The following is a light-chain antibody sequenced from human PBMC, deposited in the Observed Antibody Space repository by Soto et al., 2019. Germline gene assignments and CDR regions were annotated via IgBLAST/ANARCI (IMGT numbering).Light chain of an antibody. CDR1: SSNIGSNT. CDR2: SDN. J-gene: IGLJ2*01. V-gene: IGLV1-44*01. Sequence: QSVLTQPPSVSGTPGQRVTISCSGSSSNIGSNTVHWYQQLPGTAPKLLIYSDNQRPSGVPDRFSGSKSGTSASLAISGLQSEDEADYYCTTWDDSLNMVFGGGTKLTVL. CDR3: TTWDDSLNMV.